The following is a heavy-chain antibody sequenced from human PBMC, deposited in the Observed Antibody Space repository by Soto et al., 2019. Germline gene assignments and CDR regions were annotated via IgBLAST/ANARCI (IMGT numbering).Heavy chain of an antibody. CDR3: ARDWGYCSGGTCHYGMDV. J-gene: IGHJ6*02. Sequence: GGSLRLSCAASGFSFSSYRMNWVRQAPGKGPEWLSYISSSSRTIYYADSVKGRFTISRDNAQNSLSLQMNSLGDEDTAIYYCARDWGYCSGGTCHYGMDVWGQGTTVTVSS. CDR2: ISSSSRTI. V-gene: IGHV3-48*02. CDR1: GFSFSSYR. D-gene: IGHD2-15*01.